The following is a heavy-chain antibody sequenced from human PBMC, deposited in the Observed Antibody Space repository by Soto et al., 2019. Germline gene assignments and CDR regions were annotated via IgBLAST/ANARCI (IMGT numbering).Heavy chain of an antibody. Sequence: PSETLSLTCTVSGGSMSSHYWTWLRQPPGKGLEWIGYISYSGSTYYNPSLKSRVTISADTSRNQFSLKLSSLIAADTAVYYCARADPDASVGYWGQGTLVAVFS. J-gene: IGHJ4*02. CDR2: ISYSGST. CDR1: GGSMSSHY. V-gene: IGHV4-59*11. CDR3: ARADPDASVGY. D-gene: IGHD3-16*01.